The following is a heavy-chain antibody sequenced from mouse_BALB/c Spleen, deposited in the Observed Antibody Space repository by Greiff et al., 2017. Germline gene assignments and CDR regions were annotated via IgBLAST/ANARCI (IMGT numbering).Heavy chain of an antibody. CDR1: GFSLTSYG. V-gene: IGHV2-2*02. CDR3: ARGLWSVYYAMDY. CDR2: IWSGGST. Sequence: QVQLKESGPGLVQPSQSLSITCTVSGFSLTSYGVHWVRQSPGKGLEWLGVIWSGGSTDYNAAFISRLSISKDNSKSQVFFKMNSLQANDTAIYYCARGLWSVYYAMDYWGQGTSVTVSS. J-gene: IGHJ4*01. D-gene: IGHD1-1*02.